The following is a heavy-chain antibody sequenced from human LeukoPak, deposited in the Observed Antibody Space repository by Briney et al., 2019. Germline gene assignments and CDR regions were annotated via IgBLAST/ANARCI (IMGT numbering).Heavy chain of an antibody. D-gene: IGHD3-10*01. CDR3: ARSVRYYAGY. CDR1: GGSISSYY. CDR2: INHSGKT. V-gene: IGHV4-34*01. J-gene: IGHJ4*02. Sequence: PSETLSLTCTVSGGSISSYYWNWIRQPLGKGLEWIGEINHSGKTNYSPSLKSRVTISVDTSKNQFSLNLSSVTAADTAVYFCARSVRYYAGYWGQGTLVTVSS.